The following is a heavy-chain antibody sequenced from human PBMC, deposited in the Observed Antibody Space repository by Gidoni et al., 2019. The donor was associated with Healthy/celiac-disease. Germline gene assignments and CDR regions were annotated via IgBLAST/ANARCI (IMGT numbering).Heavy chain of an antibody. V-gene: IGHV4-59*01. CDR1: GGSISSYY. J-gene: IGHJ6*02. Sequence: QVQLQESGPGLVKPSETLSLTCTVSGGSISSYYWSWIRHPPGKGLEWIGYIYYSGSTNYNPSLKSRVTIAVDTSKNQFSLKLSSVTAADTAVYYCAREFSSGTKGGYYYYYGMDVWGQGTTVTVSS. D-gene: IGHD3-22*01. CDR3: AREFSSGTKGGYYYYYGMDV. CDR2: IYYSGST.